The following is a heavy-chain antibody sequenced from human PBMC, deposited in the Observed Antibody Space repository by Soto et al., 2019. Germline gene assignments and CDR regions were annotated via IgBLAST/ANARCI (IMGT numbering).Heavy chain of an antibody. CDR1: GYIYTSYY. J-gene: IGHJ4*02. Sequence: ASVKVSCKASGYIYTSYYIHWVRRAPGQGLEWMGWINPFDGSRMFAQSFQGRVTMTRDTSTSTVYMEVSSLRSEDTAVYYCSRVDPGETSPFDHWGQGTLVTVS. CDR2: INPFDGSR. V-gene: IGHV1-46*03. CDR3: SRVDPGETSPFDH. D-gene: IGHD3-10*01.